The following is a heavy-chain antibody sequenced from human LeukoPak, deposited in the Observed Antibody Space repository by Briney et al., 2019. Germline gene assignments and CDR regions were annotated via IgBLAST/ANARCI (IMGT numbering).Heavy chain of an antibody. J-gene: IGHJ6*02. V-gene: IGHV3-7*03. CDR2: INHNGNVN. CDR1: GFTFSSYW. CDR3: TRGGGLDV. Sequence: GGSLRLSCAASGFTFSSYWMNWARQAPGKGLEWVAGINHNGNVNYYVDSVKGRFTISRDNAKNSLYLQMSNLRAEDTAVYFCTRGGGLDVWGQGATVTVSS. D-gene: IGHD3-16*01.